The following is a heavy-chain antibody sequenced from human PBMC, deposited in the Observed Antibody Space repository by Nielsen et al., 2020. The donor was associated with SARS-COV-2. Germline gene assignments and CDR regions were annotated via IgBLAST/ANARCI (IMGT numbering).Heavy chain of an antibody. Sequence: ASVKVSCEASGYTFTSYDINWVRQATGQGLEWMGWMNPNSGNTGYAQKFQGRVTMTRNTSISTAYMELSSLRSEDTAVYYCARGKLTATVFNYYYGMDVWGQGTTVTVSS. CDR1: GYTFTSYD. J-gene: IGHJ6*02. CDR2: MNPNSGNT. CDR3: ARGKLTATVFNYYYGMDV. V-gene: IGHV1-8*01. D-gene: IGHD5-18*01.